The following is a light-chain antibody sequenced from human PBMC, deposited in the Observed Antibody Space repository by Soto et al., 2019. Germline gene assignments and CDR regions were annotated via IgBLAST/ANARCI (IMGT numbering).Light chain of an antibody. CDR1: QTISNW. CDR2: AAS. Sequence: DIQMTQSPSTVSASVGDRVTITCRASQTISNWLAWYQQKPGRAPKLLIYAASSLQSGVPSRFSGSGSGTDFILTISSLQPEDFATYYCQQSYSTPRDFGQGTRLEIK. J-gene: IGKJ5*01. CDR3: QQSYSTPRD. V-gene: IGKV1-39*01.